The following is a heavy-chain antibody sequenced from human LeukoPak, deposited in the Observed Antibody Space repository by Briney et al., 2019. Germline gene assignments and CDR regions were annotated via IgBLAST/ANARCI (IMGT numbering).Heavy chain of an antibody. D-gene: IGHD6-6*01. CDR3: ARAGLASWFDP. CDR1: GVTFSSYT. CDR2: IIPILGIA. J-gene: IGHJ5*02. Sequence: SVKVSCKASGVTFSSYTISWVRQAPGQGLEWMGRIIPILGIANYAQKFQGRVTITADKSTSAAYMELSSLRSEDTAVYYCARAGLASWFDPWGQGTLVTVSS. V-gene: IGHV1-69*02.